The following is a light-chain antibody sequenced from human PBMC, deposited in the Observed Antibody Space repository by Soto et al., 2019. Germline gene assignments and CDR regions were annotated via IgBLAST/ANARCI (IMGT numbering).Light chain of an antibody. J-gene: IGKJ5*01. Sequence: DIVVTQSPGTLSLSPGERAALSCRASQSVSSSYLAWYQQKPGQAPRLLISGASNRATGIPDRFSGSGSGTDFTLTSSRLESDDIAVYSCHQYNHWITFGQGTRLEIK. V-gene: IGKV3-20*01. CDR2: GAS. CDR3: HQYNHWIT. CDR1: QSVSSSY.